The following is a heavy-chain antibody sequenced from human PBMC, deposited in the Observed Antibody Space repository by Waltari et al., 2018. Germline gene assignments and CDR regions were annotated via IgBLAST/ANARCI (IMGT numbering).Heavy chain of an antibody. V-gene: IGHV3-74*01. CDR3: TRALWLGELYDY. CDR1: GFTFTRYL. Sequence: EVQLDESGGGLVQPGGSLRLSCSASGFTFTRYLMNWVRQASGKGLVWVARINSDGSSTTYADSVKGRFTISRDNAKNTVYLQMNSLRVEDTAVYYCTRALWLGELYDYWGQGTLVTVSS. CDR2: INSDGSST. J-gene: IGHJ4*02. D-gene: IGHD3-10*01.